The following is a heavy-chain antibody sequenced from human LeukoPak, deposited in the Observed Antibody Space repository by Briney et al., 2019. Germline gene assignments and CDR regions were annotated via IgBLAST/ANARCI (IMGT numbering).Heavy chain of an antibody. V-gene: IGHV3-43D*03. CDR3: AKDHYYDSSGYLPYFDY. J-gene: IGHJ4*02. D-gene: IGHD3-22*01. CDR1: GFTFDDYA. Sequence: GGSLRLSCAASGFTFDDYAMHWVRQAPGKGLAWVSLISWDGGSTYYADSVKGRFTISRDNSKNSLYLQMNSLRAEDTALYYCAKDHYYDSSGYLPYFDYWGQGTLVTVSS. CDR2: ISWDGGST.